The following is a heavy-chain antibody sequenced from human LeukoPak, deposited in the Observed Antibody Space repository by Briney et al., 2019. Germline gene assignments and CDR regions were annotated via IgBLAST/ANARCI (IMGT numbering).Heavy chain of an antibody. Sequence: SSETLSLTCTVSGGSINSYYWSWIRQPPGKGLEWIGYIYYTGNTNYNPSLRSRVTISVDTSKNQFSLKLTSVTAADTAVYYCASGRDSWYNQPHDYWGQGTLVTVSS. D-gene: IGHD6-13*01. CDR1: GGSINSYY. CDR3: ASGRDSWYNQPHDY. J-gene: IGHJ4*02. CDR2: IYYTGNT. V-gene: IGHV4-59*01.